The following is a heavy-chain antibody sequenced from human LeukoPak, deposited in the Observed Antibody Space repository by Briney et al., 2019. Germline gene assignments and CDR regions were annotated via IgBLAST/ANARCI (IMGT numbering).Heavy chain of an antibody. J-gene: IGHJ6*03. V-gene: IGHV3-7*01. CDR2: IKQDGSEK. Sequence: PGGSLRLSCAASGFILSNYWMSWVRQAPGKGLEWVGNIKQDGSEKYYVDSLKGRFTISRDNAKNSLYLQMNSLRAEDTAVYYCARLGRQQVYYYYMDVWGKGTTVTVSS. CDR1: GFILSNYW. CDR3: ARLGRQQVYYYYMDV. D-gene: IGHD6-13*01.